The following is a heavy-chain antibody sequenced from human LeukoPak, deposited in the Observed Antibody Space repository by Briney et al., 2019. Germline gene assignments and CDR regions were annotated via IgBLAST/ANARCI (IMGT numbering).Heavy chain of an antibody. D-gene: IGHD3-3*02. J-gene: IGHJ4*02. Sequence: SETLSLTCAVYGGSFSSYYWTWIRQPPGKGLEWIGYIYYSGNTNYNPSLKSRVTISVDTSKNQFSLKLSSVTAADTAVYYCARGGFSLDFDYWGQGTLVTVSS. V-gene: IGHV4-59*01. CDR1: GGSFSSYY. CDR2: IYYSGNT. CDR3: ARGGFSLDFDY.